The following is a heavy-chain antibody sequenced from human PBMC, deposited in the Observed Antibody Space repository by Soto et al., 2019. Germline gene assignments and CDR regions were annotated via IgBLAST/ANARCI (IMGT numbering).Heavy chain of an antibody. CDR1: CGSFSDDY. J-gene: IGHJ6*03. V-gene: IGHV4-34*01. Sequence: PSETLSVTCAVYCGSFSDDYWTWIRQPPGKELEWIGEINHSGSTYYNPSLKSRVTISVDTSKNQFSLKVTSVSAADTAVYYCARGPRLDYMYVWGNGATVTVSS. CDR2: INHSGST. D-gene: IGHD6-19*01. CDR3: ARGPRLDYMYV.